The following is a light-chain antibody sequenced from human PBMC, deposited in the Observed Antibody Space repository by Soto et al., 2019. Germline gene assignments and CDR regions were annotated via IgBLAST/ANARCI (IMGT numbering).Light chain of an antibody. CDR1: SSDVGNYNF. J-gene: IGLJ2*01. V-gene: IGLV2-23*02. Sequence: QSALTQPASVSGSPGQSITISCTGTSSDVGNYNFVSWYLQHPGKAPKLMIYEVNNRPSGVSNRFSGSKSGNTASLTISGLQAEDEADYYCCSYAGSGALLFGGGTKLTVL. CDR3: CSYAGSGALL. CDR2: EVN.